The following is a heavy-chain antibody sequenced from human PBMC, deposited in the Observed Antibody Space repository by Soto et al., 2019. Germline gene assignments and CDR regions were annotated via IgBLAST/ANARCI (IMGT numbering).Heavy chain of an antibody. V-gene: IGHV1-46*03. Sequence: ASVKVSCKASRYTFTSYYMHWVRQAPGQGLEWMGIINPSGGSTSYAQKFQGRVTMTRDTSTSTVYMELSSLRSEDTAVYYCARVFYDFWSGYYNDYYYGMDVWGQGTTVTVSS. J-gene: IGHJ6*02. D-gene: IGHD3-3*01. CDR1: RYTFTSYY. CDR2: INPSGGST. CDR3: ARVFYDFWSGYYNDYYYGMDV.